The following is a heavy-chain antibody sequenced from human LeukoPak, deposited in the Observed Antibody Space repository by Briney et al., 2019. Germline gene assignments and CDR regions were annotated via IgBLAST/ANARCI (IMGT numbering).Heavy chain of an antibody. V-gene: IGHV3-7*01. Sequence: GGSLRLSCAVSGLTFSKYWMSWVRQAPGKGLEWVANIKQDGSEKYYVDSVKGRFTISRDNAKNSLYLQMNSLRAEDTAVYYCARVSRDGYTIHPRVYWGQGTLVTVSS. CDR3: ARVSRDGYTIHPRVY. D-gene: IGHD5-24*01. CDR2: IKQDGSEK. CDR1: GLTFSKYW. J-gene: IGHJ4*02.